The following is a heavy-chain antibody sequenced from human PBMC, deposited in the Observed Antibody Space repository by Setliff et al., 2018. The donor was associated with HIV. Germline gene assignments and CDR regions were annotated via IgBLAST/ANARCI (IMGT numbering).Heavy chain of an antibody. CDR3: ARDSGPYYDYVWGTYRPIYFQH. J-gene: IGHJ1*01. Sequence: GGSLRLSCAVSGFNVGNSYMRWARQSPGKGLEWVSVISSSGNYIYYADSVKGRFTISRDSTKNSVYLQMNSLRAEDTAVYYCARDSGPYYDYVWGTYRPIYFQHWGQGTLVTVSS. CDR2: ISSSGNYI. V-gene: IGHV3-21*06. D-gene: IGHD3-16*02. CDR1: GFNVGNSY.